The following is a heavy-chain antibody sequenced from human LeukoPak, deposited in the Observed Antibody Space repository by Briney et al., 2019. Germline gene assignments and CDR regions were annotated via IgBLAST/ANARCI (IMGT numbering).Heavy chain of an antibody. CDR2: INHSGST. V-gene: IGHV4-34*01. J-gene: IGHJ4*02. D-gene: IGHD3-10*01. CDR1: GGSFSGYY. CDR3: ARGRLLWFGTYYFDY. Sequence: ASETLSLTCAVYGGSFSGYYWSWIRQPPGKGLEWIGEINHSGSTNYNPSLKSRVTISVDTSKNQFSLKLSSVTAADTAVYYCARGRLLWFGTYYFDYWGQGTLVTVSS.